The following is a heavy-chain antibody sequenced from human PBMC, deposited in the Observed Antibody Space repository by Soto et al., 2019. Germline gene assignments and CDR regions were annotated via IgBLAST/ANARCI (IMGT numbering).Heavy chain of an antibody. V-gene: IGHV5-10-1*01. Sequence: GESLKISCKGSGYSFTSYWISWVRQMPGKGLEWMGRIDPSDSYTNYSPSFQGHVTISADKSISTAYLQWSSLKASDTAMYYCARLPVAAAGTDYYYGMDVWGQGTTVTVSS. CDR1: GYSFTSYW. J-gene: IGHJ6*02. CDR2: IDPSDSYT. CDR3: ARLPVAAAGTDYYYGMDV. D-gene: IGHD6-13*01.